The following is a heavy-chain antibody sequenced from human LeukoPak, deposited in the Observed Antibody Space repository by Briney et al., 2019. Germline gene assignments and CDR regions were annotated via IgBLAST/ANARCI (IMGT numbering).Heavy chain of an antibody. J-gene: IGHJ4*02. CDR3: ANSYDGKVVPFDC. V-gene: IGHV4-4*09. CDR1: DGAISNSY. D-gene: IGHD4-23*01. Sequence: SETLSLTCTVSDGAISNSYWNWVRQPPGKGLEWLGYIYSSGSTNYNPALKRRITLSNDTSKTQFSLRLTSVTAADTAVYYCANSYDGKVVPFDCWGQGSLVTVSS. CDR2: IYSSGST.